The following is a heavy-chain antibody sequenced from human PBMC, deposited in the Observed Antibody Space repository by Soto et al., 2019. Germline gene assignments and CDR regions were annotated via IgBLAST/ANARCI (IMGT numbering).Heavy chain of an antibody. J-gene: IGHJ6*02. CDR3: ARGEYYYGSGSYYNAGGAEAYYYYGMDV. Sequence: ASVKVSCKASGYTFTSYAMQWVRQAPGQRLEWMGWINAGNGNTKYSQKFHGRVTITRDTSASTAYTELSSLRSEDTAVYYCARGEYYYGSGSYYNAGGAEAYYYYGMDVWGQGTTVTVSS. D-gene: IGHD3-10*01. CDR2: INAGNGNT. CDR1: GYTFTSYA. V-gene: IGHV1-3*01.